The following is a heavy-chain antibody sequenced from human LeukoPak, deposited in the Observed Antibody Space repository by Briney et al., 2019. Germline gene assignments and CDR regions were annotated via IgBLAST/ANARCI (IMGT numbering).Heavy chain of an antibody. CDR2: ISTDSKTI. J-gene: IGHJ4*02. CDR1: GFTFSTYS. CDR3: ARGQLGGSSGREVDY. V-gene: IGHV3-48*04. D-gene: IGHD1-1*01. Sequence: PGGSLRLSCAASGFTFSTYSMNWVRQAPGKGLEWVSYISTDSKTIFYAGSVGGRFTISRDNAKNSLFLQMNSLRVEDTAVYYCARGQLGGSSGREVDYWGQGTLVTVSS.